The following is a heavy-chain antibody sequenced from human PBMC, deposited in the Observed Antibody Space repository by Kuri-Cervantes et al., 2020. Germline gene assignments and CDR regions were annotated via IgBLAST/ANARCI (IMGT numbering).Heavy chain of an antibody. V-gene: IGHV4-39*07. J-gene: IGHJ6*02. D-gene: IGHD3-10*01. Sequence: ESLKISCTVSGGSISSSSYYWGWIRQPPGKGLEWIGSIYYSGSTYYNPSLKSRVTISVDTSKNQFSLKLSSVTAADTAVYYCARDERPYYGSGSYGYGMDVWGQGTTVTVSS. CDR2: IYYSGST. CDR3: ARDERPYYGSGSYGYGMDV. CDR1: GGSISSSSYY.